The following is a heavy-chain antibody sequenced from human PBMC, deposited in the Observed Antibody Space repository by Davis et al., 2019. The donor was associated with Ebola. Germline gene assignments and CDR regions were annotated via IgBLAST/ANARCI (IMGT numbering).Heavy chain of an antibody. CDR3: ARVDTVTTHNFDS. Sequence: MPSETLSLTCAVYGGSFSGYYWSWIRQPPGKGLEWIGEINPRGSTNYNPSLKSRVTISVDASKNQFSLKLTSVTAADTAVYYCARVDTVTTHNFDSWGQGTLVTVSS. V-gene: IGHV4-34*01. CDR2: INPRGST. J-gene: IGHJ4*02. CDR1: GGSFSGYY. D-gene: IGHD4-11*01.